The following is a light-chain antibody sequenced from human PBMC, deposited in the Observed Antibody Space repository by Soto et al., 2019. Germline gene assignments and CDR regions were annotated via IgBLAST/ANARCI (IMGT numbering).Light chain of an antibody. CDR2: GAS. V-gene: IGKV3-15*01. Sequence: EIAMTQSPATLSVSPGERATLSCRASQSVSSNLAWYQQKPGQAPRLLIYGASTRATGIPARFSGSGSGTEFTLIISSLQSEDSAVYYCQQYSSWPPRYTFGQGTKLEIK. CDR1: QSVSSN. CDR3: QQYSSWPPRYT. J-gene: IGKJ2*01.